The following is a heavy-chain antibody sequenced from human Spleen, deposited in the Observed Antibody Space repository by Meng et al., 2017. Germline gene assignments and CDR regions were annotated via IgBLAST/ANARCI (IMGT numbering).Heavy chain of an antibody. CDR3: ARESIPVAGIAFDY. CDR2: IHTSGST. V-gene: IGHV4-61*02. D-gene: IGHD6-19*01. Sequence: SETLSLTCTVSGGSISSSSYYWSWIRQPAGKGLEWIGRIHTSGSTTYNPSLKSRVTISVDTSKNQFSLKLSSVTAADTAVYYCARESIPVAGIAFDYWGQGTLVTVSS. CDR1: GGSISSSSYY. J-gene: IGHJ4*02.